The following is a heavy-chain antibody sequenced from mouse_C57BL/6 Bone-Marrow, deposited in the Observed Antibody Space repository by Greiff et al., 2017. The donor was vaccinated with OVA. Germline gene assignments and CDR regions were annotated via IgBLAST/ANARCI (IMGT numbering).Heavy chain of an antibody. Sequence: QVQLQQSGPELVKPGASVKFSCKASGYAFSSSWMNWVKQRPGKGLEWIGRIYPGDGDTKYNGKFKGKATLTADKSSSTAYMQLSSLTSEDSAVYFCDRGDYAMAYWGQGTSVTVSS. CDR1: GYAFSSSW. CDR3: DRGDYAMAY. J-gene: IGHJ4*01. CDR2: IYPGDGDT. V-gene: IGHV1-82*01.